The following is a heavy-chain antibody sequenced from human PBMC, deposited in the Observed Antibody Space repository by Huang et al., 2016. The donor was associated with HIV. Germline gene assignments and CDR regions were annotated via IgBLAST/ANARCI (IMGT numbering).Heavy chain of an antibody. V-gene: IGHV4-59*01. Sequence: QVQLQESGPGLVKPSETLSLTCTVSGGSISSYYWSWIRQPPGKGLEWIGYIHYSGSTNDNPSLKSRVTKSVDTSKNQFFLKLSSVTAADTAVYYCARGGPYSRDYYYYGMDVWGQGTTVTVSS. CDR3: ARGGPYSRDYYYYGMDV. J-gene: IGHJ6*02. CDR1: GGSISSYY. D-gene: IGHD6-13*01. CDR2: IHYSGST.